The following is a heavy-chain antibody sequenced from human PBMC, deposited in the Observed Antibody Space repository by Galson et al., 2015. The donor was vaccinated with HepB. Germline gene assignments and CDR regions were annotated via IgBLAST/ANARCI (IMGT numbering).Heavy chain of an antibody. CDR2: IYPGDSDT. J-gene: IGHJ4*02. D-gene: IGHD5-12*01. CDR3: ARHAYSGFEGKWLDY. CDR1: GYSFAEYW. Sequence: QSGAEVKKPGESLMISCKTSGYSFAEYWIGWVRQMPGKGLEWMAIIYPGDSDTRYNPSFRGQVTISADKTISTTYLQWSSLRSSDTATYYCARHAYSGFEGKWLDYWGQGTLVTVSS. V-gene: IGHV5-51*01.